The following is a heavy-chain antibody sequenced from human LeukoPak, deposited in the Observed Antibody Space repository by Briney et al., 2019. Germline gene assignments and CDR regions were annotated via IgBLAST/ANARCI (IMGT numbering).Heavy chain of an antibody. Sequence: TGGSLRLSCAASGFTVSSNYMSWVRQAPGKGLEWVSVIYSGGSTYYADSVKGRFTISRGNSKNTLYLQMNSLRAEDTAVYCCARDISGSDGYWGQGTLVTVSS. CDR1: GFTVSSNY. J-gene: IGHJ4*02. CDR3: ARDISGSDGY. D-gene: IGHD3-10*01. V-gene: IGHV3-53*01. CDR2: IYSGGST.